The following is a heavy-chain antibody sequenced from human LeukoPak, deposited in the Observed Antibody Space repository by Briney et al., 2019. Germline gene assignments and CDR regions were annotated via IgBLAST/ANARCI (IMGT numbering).Heavy chain of an antibody. CDR2: IRYDGSNK. J-gene: IGHJ4*02. CDR3: AKGAWDDYYFDY. Sequence: GGSLRLSCAASRFNFSIYGMHWVRQAPGKGLEWVAFIRYDGSNKYYADSVKGRFTISRDNSKNTLFLQMNSLRGEDTAVYYCAKGAWDDYYFDYWGQGILVTVSS. D-gene: IGHD1-1*01. V-gene: IGHV3-30*02. CDR1: RFNFSIYG.